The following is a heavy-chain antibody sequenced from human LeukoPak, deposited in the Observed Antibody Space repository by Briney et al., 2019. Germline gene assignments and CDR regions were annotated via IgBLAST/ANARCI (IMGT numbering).Heavy chain of an antibody. CDR3: AKGHSSGWWEYYFDY. Sequence: GGSLRLSCAASGFTFSSSAMSWVRQAPGKGLGWVSPISGSGGSTYYADSVKGRFTISRDNSKNTLYLQMNSLRAEDTAVYYCAKGHSSGWWEYYFDYWGQGTLVTVSS. J-gene: IGHJ4*02. V-gene: IGHV3-23*01. CDR2: ISGSGGST. CDR1: GFTFSSSA. D-gene: IGHD6-19*01.